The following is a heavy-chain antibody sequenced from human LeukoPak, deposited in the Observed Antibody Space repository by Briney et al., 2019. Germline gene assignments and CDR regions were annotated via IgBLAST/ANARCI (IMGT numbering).Heavy chain of an antibody. V-gene: IGHV1-69*02. Sequence: SVRVSCKASGGTFSSYTISWVRQAPGQGLEWRGRIFPILGIANYAQKFQGRDTITADKSTSTACMELSSLRSEDTAVYYCASHCSGGSCYGFRLGPWGQGTLVTVSS. CDR3: ASHCSGGSCYGFRLGP. D-gene: IGHD2-15*01. CDR1: GGTFSSYT. CDR2: IFPILGIA. J-gene: IGHJ5*02.